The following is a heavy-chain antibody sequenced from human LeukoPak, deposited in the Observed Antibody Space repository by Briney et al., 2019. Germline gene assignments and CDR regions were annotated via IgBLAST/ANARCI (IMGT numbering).Heavy chain of an antibody. V-gene: IGHV3-66*02. J-gene: IGHJ4*02. CDR3: ARGLTMGNPFGF. D-gene: IGHD3-10*01. CDR2: IYTGGST. CDR1: GFTISSDH. Sequence: AGGSLRLSCAASGFTISSDHMNWVRQAPRKGLEWVSVIYTGGSTYYADSVRGRFTISRDTSKSTLYLQMNSLRAEDTAVYYCARGLTMGNPFGFWGQGTLVTVSS.